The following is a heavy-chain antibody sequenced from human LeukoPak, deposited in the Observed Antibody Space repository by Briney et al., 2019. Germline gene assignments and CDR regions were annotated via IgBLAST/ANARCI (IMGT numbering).Heavy chain of an antibody. CDR1: GGSISSYY. D-gene: IGHD3-3*02. CDR2: IYYSGST. V-gene: IGHV4-59*01. J-gene: IGHJ6*02. Sequence: SETLSLTCTVSGGSISSYYWSWIRQPPGKGLEWIGYIYYSGSTNYNPSLKSRVTISVDTSKNQFSLRLSSVTAADTAVYYCASSIRGYYYYGVDVWGQGTTVTVSS. CDR3: ASSIRGYYYYGVDV.